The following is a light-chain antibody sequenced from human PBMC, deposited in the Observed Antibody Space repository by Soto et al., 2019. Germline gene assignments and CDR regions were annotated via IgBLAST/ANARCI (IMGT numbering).Light chain of an antibody. CDR2: DVS. J-gene: IGLJ1*01. CDR1: SSDVGGYNY. V-gene: IGLV2-14*03. Sequence: QSVLTQPASGSGSPGQSITISCTGTSSDVGGYNYVSWYQHHPGKAPKLLIYDVSNRPSGISNRFSGSKSDNTACLTISGLQPEDEADYYCSSYTTSNTRQIVFGTGTKVTVL. CDR3: SSYTTSNTRQIV.